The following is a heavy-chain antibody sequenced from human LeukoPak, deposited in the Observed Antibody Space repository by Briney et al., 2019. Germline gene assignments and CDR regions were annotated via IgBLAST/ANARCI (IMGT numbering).Heavy chain of an antibody. J-gene: IGHJ4*02. CDR3: ARVAAKTVDY. Sequence: SETLSLTCTVSVGSIGRSSYYWGWIRQPPGKGLEWIGNIYYNGNTDYNPSLKSRVTILVDTSKNQFSLKLTSVTAADTAVYYCARVAAKTVDYWGQGILVTVSS. D-gene: IGHD6-19*01. CDR1: VGSIGRSSYY. CDR2: IYYNGNT. V-gene: IGHV4-39*07.